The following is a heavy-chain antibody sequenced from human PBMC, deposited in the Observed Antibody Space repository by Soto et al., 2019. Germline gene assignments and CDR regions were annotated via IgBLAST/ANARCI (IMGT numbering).Heavy chain of an antibody. CDR2: ITTSSSYT. D-gene: IGHD6-13*01. V-gene: IGHV3-21*01. Sequence: VQLVESGGGLVKPGGSLRLSCAASGFTFSSYNMNWVRQAPGKGLEWVSYITTSSSYTYYADSVKGRFTIARDNAKNSLYLQMNSLRAGDTAVYFCGRDLAAAGFDSWGQGTLVTVSS. CDR1: GFTFSSYN. CDR3: GRDLAAAGFDS. J-gene: IGHJ4*02.